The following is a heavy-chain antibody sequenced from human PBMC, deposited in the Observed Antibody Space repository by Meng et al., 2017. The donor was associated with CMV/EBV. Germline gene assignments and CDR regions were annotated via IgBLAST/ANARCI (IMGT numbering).Heavy chain of an antibody. CDR3: ARERANYYDSSGYYGY. D-gene: IGHD3-22*01. J-gene: IGHJ4*02. Sequence: SGFTFRNSWMHWVRQAPGKGLVWVSRINSDGSSTSYADSVKGRFTISRDNAKNTLYLHMNSLRAEDTAVYYCARERANYYDSSGYYGYWGQGTLVTVSS. CDR2: INSDGSST. V-gene: IGHV3-74*01. CDR1: GFTFRNSW.